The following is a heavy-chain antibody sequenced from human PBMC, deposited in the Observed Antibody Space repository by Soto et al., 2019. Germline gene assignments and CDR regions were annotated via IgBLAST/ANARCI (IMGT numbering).Heavy chain of an antibody. CDR1: GYTITTHA. D-gene: IGHD3-22*01. Sequence: GASVKVSCKASGYTITTHAMHWVRQAPGQGLEWVGWINAGYGKTKYSENFQGRVIVTRDTSANTAYMELSSLRSEDTAVYFCARQGTNYSDGSGSYYFDFWGQGTLVTVS. CDR2: INAGYGKT. J-gene: IGHJ4*02. V-gene: IGHV1-3*01. CDR3: ARQGTNYSDGSGSYYFDF.